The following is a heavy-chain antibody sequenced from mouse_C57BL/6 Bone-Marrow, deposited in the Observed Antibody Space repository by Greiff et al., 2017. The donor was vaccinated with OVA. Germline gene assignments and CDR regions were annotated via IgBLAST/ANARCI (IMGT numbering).Heavy chain of an antibody. CDR3: ARHDYYDYAYYAMDY. CDR2: ISNLAYSI. J-gene: IGHJ4*01. CDR1: GFTFSDYG. V-gene: IGHV5-15*01. D-gene: IGHD2-4*01. Sequence: EVHLVESGGDLVKPGGSLKLSCAASGFTFSDYGMAWVRQAPRKGPEWVAFISNLAYSIYYADTVTGRFTISRENAKNTLYLEMSSLRSEDTAMYYGARHDYYDYAYYAMDYWGQGTSVTVSS.